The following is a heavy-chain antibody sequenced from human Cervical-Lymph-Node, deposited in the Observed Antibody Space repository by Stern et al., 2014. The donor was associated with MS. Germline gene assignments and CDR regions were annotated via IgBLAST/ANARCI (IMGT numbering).Heavy chain of an antibody. J-gene: IGHJ4*02. CDR3: VKRGITEVRGVRLGDY. CDR2: ISYDGSDT. Sequence: VQLVESGGGVVQPGRSLRLTCTVSGFTFSSYGKHWVRQAQGKGLEWVSVISYDGSDTYYAESVKGRFTISRDNSKNTLYLEMRSLRPEDTAVYYCVKRGITEVRGVRLGDYWGPGTLVIVSS. CDR1: GFTFSSYG. D-gene: IGHD3-10*01. V-gene: IGHV3-30*18.